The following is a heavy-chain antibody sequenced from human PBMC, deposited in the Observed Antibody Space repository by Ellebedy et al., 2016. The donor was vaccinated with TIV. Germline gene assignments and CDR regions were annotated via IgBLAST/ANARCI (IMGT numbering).Heavy chain of an antibody. CDR1: GGSISSYY. CDR3: ARGRFGELIFDY. Sequence: SETLSLTXTVSGGSISSYYWIWFRQPPGKGLGGIGYIYDSGSTSYNPSLKSRVTISVDTSKNQFSLKLSSVTAADTAVYYCARGRFGELIFDYWGQGMLVTVSS. J-gene: IGHJ4*02. D-gene: IGHD3-10*01. V-gene: IGHV4-59*01. CDR2: IYDSGST.